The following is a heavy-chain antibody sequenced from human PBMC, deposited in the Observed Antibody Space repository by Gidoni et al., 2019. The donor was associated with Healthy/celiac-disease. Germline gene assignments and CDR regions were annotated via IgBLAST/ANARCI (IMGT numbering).Heavy chain of an antibody. CDR1: GGSISSSSYY. CDR2: IYYSGST. D-gene: IGHD3-22*01. CDR3: AGSGYYYYYYGMDV. V-gene: IGHV4-39*01. J-gene: IGHJ6*02. Sequence: QLQLQESGPGLVTPSETLSLTCTVSGGSISSSSYYWGWIRQPPGKGLEWIGSIYYSGSTYYNPSLKSRVTISVDTSKNQFSLKLSSVTAADTAVYYCAGSGYYYYYYGMDVWGQGTTVTVSS.